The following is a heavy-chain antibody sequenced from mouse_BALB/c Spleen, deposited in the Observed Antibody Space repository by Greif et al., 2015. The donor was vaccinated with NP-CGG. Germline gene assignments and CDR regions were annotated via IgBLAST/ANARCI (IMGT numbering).Heavy chain of an antibody. D-gene: IGHD1-1*01. CDR1: GYAFSSSW. Sequence: VQLPQSGPALVNPGASVKISCKASGYAFSSSWMHWVKQRPGQGLEWLGRIYPGDGDTNYNGKFKGKATLTADKSSSTAYMQRRSLTSADEAVYGGARAEDYGSSYGYWGKGTTLTVSS. J-gene: IGHJ2*01. CDR3: ARAEDYGSSYGY. CDR2: IYPGDGDT. V-gene: IGHV1-82*01.